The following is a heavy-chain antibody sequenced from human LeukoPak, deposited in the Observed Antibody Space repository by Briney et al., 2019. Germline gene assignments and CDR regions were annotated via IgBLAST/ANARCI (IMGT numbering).Heavy chain of an antibody. CDR3: ARDSGASYRPFGY. V-gene: IGHV1-2*02. J-gene: IGHJ4*02. CDR1: GYTFTGYY. D-gene: IGHD1-26*01. Sequence: ASVKVSFKASGYTFTGYYMHWVRQAPGQGLEWMGWINPNSGGTNYAQKFQGRVTMTRDTSISTAYMELSRLRSDDTAVYYCARDSGASYRPFGYWGQGTLVTVSS. CDR2: INPNSGGT.